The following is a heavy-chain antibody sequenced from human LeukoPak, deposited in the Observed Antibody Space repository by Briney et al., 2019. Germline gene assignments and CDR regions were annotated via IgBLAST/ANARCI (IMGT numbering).Heavy chain of an antibody. D-gene: IGHD3-3*01. CDR1: GFTFRDAW. CDR2: IRSKTDGGTT. Sequence: PGGSLRLSCAASGFTFRDAWMTWVRQAPGKGLEWVGRIRSKTDGGTTDYAVSVQGRFTISRDDSKNTLYLQMSSLKTEDTAVYYCASSGPGYDDDYWGQGTLVTVSS. J-gene: IGHJ4*02. V-gene: IGHV3-15*01. CDR3: ASSGPGYDDDY.